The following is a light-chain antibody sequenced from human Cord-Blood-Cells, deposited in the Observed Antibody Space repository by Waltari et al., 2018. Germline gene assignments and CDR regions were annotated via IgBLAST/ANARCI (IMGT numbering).Light chain of an antibody. CDR1: KLGDKY. CDR2: QDS. J-gene: IGLJ2*01. Sequence: SYELTQPPSVSVSPGQTASITCSGDKLGDKYACWYQQKPGQSPVLVIYQDSERPSGSPERFSGSNAGNTATLTISGTQAMDEADYYCQAWDSSTAVVFGGGTKLTVL. CDR3: QAWDSSTAVV. V-gene: IGLV3-1*01.